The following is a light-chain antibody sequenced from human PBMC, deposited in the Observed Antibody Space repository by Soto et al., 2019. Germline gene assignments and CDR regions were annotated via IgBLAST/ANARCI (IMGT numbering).Light chain of an antibody. CDR1: QSVSSY. V-gene: IGKV3-11*02. J-gene: IGKJ5*01. Sequence: ILLTQSPATLSLSPGERATLSCRASQSVSSYLAWYQQKPGQAARLLISDASIRATGIRARFIGSGSGRDFPLSISSLEPEDFPISYFVQGITFGQGTRLDI. CDR3: VQGIT. CDR2: DAS.